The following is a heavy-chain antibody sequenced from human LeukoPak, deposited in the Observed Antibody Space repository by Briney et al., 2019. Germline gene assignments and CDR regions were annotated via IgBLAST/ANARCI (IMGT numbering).Heavy chain of an antibody. CDR2: INHSGST. CDR3: ARTVRRDGYIDS. Sequence: SETLSLTCAVYGGSFSGCYWSWIRQPPGKGLEWIGEINHSGSTNYNPSLKSRVTISVDTSKNQFSLKLSSVTAADTAVYYCARTVRRDGYIDSWGQATLVTVSS. V-gene: IGHV4-34*01. CDR1: GGSFSGCY. J-gene: IGHJ4*02. D-gene: IGHD5-24*01.